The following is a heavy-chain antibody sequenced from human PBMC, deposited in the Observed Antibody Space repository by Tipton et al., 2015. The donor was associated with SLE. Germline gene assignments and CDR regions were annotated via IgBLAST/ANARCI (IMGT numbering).Heavy chain of an antibody. J-gene: IGHJ4*02. CDR1: GVYINSHY. D-gene: IGHD4-17*01. CDR2: MYYSGSI. V-gene: IGHV4-59*11. Sequence: PGLVKPSETLSLTCTVSGVYINSHYWSWIRQSPGKGLEWIGYMYYSGSINYNPSLRSRVTISIDTSTSQFSLKVRSVTAADTAIYYCARLAYGDDSAYWGQGTLVTVSS. CDR3: ARLAYGDDSAY.